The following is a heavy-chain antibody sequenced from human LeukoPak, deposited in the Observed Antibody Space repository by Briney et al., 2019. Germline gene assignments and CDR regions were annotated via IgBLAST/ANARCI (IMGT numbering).Heavy chain of an antibody. CDR3: AREGPSNYFDY. D-gene: IGHD3-10*01. CDR1: GGTFSSYA. Sequence: ASVKVSCKASGGTFSSYAISWVRQAPGQGLEWMGWISAYNGNTNYAQKLQGRVTMTTDTSTSTAYMELRSLRSDDTAVYYCAREGPSNYFDYWGQGTLVTVSS. J-gene: IGHJ4*02. CDR2: ISAYNGNT. V-gene: IGHV1-18*01.